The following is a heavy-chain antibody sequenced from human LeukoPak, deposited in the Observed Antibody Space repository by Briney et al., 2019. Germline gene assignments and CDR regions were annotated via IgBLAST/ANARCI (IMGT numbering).Heavy chain of an antibody. CDR3: ARDQGAMTTVTPRVSYAFDI. CDR2: IYYSGST. D-gene: IGHD4-17*01. J-gene: IGHJ3*02. V-gene: IGHV4-59*01. CDR1: GGSISSYY. Sequence: PSETLSLTCTVSGGSISSYYWSWIRQPPGKGLEWIGYIYYSGSTNYNPSLKSRVTISVDTSKNQFSLKLSSVTAADTAVYYCARDQGAMTTVTPRVSYAFDIWGQGTMVTVSS.